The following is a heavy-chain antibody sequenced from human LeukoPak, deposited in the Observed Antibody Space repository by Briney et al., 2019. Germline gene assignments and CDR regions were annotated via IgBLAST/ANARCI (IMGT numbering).Heavy chain of an antibody. D-gene: IGHD3-9*01. CDR3: AKWGDYDVLTGYYDSDY. J-gene: IGHJ4*02. CDR2: ISGRDDST. V-gene: IGHV3-23*01. Sequence: GGSLRLSCAASGFSFSNYAMSWVRQVPGKGLEWVSAISGRDDSTYYADSVKGRFTISRDTSKNTLYLQMNSLRAEDTAVYYCAKWGDYDVLTGYYDSDYWGQGTLVTVSS. CDR1: GFSFSNYA.